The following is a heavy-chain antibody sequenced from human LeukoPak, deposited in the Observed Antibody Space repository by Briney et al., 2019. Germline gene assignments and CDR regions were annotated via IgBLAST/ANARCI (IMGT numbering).Heavy chain of an antibody. Sequence: SETLSLTCTVSGGSISSSSYYWGWIRQPPGKGLEWIGSINYSESTYHNPSLKSRVTISVDTSKNQFSLKVSSVTAADTAAYYCARHAEAGTTSCPLDYWGQGTLVTVSS. CDR1: GGSISSSSYY. CDR2: INYSEST. J-gene: IGHJ4*02. D-gene: IGHD2-2*01. CDR3: ARHAEAGTTSCPLDY. V-gene: IGHV4-39*01.